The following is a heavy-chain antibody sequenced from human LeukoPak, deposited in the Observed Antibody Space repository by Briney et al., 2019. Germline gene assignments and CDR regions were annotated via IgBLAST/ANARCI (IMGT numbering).Heavy chain of an antibody. Sequence: SETLSLTCTVSGGSISSYYWSWIRQPPGKGLEWIGEINHSGSTNYNPSLKSRVTISVDTSKNQFSLKLSSVTAADTAVYYCARGAVVVPAAIANYFDYWGQGTLVAVSS. CDR3: ARGAVVVPAAIANYFDY. CDR1: GGSISSYY. J-gene: IGHJ4*02. V-gene: IGHV4-34*01. CDR2: INHSGST. D-gene: IGHD2-2*02.